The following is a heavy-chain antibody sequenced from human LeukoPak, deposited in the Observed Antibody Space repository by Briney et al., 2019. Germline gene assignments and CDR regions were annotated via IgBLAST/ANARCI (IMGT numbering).Heavy chain of an antibody. Sequence: SETLSLTCTVSGGSISSSSYYWGWIRQPPGKGLEWIGSIYYSGSTYYNPSLKSRVTISVDTSKNQFSPKLSSVTAADTAVYYCARFRNTWFGELNYFDYWGQGTLVTVSS. J-gene: IGHJ4*02. V-gene: IGHV4-39*01. CDR2: IYYSGST. D-gene: IGHD3-10*01. CDR3: ARFRNTWFGELNYFDY. CDR1: GGSISSSSYY.